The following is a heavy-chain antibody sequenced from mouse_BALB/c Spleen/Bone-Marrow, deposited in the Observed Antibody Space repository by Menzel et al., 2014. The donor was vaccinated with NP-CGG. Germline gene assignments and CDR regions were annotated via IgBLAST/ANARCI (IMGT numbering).Heavy chain of an antibody. CDR3: ARAGYGYDWFAY. V-gene: IGHV1-67*01. D-gene: IGHD2-2*01. Sequence: QVQLQQPGPDLGRPGVSVKISCKGSGYTFTDYAMHWGKQSHAKSLEWIGVISTYSGNTNYNQKFKVKPTMTVDKSSSTAYMELARLTSEDSAIYYCARAGYGYDWFAYWGQGTLVTVSA. CDR1: GYTFTDYA. CDR2: ISTYSGNT. J-gene: IGHJ3*01.